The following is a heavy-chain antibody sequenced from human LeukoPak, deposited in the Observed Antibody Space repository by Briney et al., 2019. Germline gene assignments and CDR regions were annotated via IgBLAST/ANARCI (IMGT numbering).Heavy chain of an antibody. J-gene: IGHJ3*01. Sequence: PSETLSLTCAVSGGSISSYYWSWIRQPAGKGLEWIGRFYASGSNYNPPLKSRVTMSIDTSKNQFFLKLSSVTAADTAVYYCAKYYDFWSGYYDVWGQGTMVTVSS. CDR2: FYASGS. CDR3: AKYYDFWSGYYDV. CDR1: GGSISSYY. D-gene: IGHD3-3*01. V-gene: IGHV4-4*07.